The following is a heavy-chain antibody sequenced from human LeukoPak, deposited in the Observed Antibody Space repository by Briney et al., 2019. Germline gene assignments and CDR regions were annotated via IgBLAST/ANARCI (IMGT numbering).Heavy chain of an antibody. J-gene: IGHJ4*02. D-gene: IGHD6-19*01. Sequence: PSETLSLTCTVSGGSISSGGYSWSWIRQPPGKGLEWIGYIYHSGSTYYNPSLKSRVTISVDRSKNQFSLKLSSVTAADTAVYYCARGDYSSGYYFDYWGQGTLVTVSS. CDR3: ARGDYSSGYYFDY. V-gene: IGHV4-30-2*01. CDR2: IYHSGST. CDR1: GGSISSGGYS.